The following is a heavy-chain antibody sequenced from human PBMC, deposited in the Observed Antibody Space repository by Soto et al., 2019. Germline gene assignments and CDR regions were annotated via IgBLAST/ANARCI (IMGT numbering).Heavy chain of an antibody. CDR2: IYYSGST. CDR3: ARDKTVHVRAFDI. Sequence: SETLSLTGTVSGGSISSGDSYWGWIRQPPGKGLEWIGYIYYSGSTHYNPSLKSRVTISRDTSKNQFSLKMSSVTAADTAVYYCARDKTVHVRAFDIWGQGTMVT. V-gene: IGHV4-30-4*01. CDR1: GGSISSGDSY. J-gene: IGHJ3*02. D-gene: IGHD3-10*01.